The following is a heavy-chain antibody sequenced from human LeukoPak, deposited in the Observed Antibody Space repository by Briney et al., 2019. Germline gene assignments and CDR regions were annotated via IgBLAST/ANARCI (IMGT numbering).Heavy chain of an antibody. CDR1: GFTFSSYG. V-gene: IGHV3-23*01. Sequence: GGSLRLSCAASGFTFSSYGMSWVRQAPGKGLEWVSAISGSGGSTYYADSVKGRFTISRDNAKNSLYLQMNSLRAEDTAVYYCASGGTGSGSYQPFDYWGQGTLVTVSS. CDR2: ISGSGGST. D-gene: IGHD3-10*01. J-gene: IGHJ4*02. CDR3: ASGGTGSGSYQPFDY.